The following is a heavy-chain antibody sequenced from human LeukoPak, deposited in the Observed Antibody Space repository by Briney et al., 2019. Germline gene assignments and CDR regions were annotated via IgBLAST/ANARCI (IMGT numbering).Heavy chain of an antibody. CDR3: AREGSGSFYV. Sequence: GGSLRLSCAASGXIVSSNYMSWVRQPPGKGLEWVSVIYSDDTTDYADSVKGRFTTSRDKSKNTVYLQMNSLRGEDTAVYYCAREGSGSFYVWGQGTLVTVSS. V-gene: IGHV3-53*01. CDR1: GXIVSSNY. D-gene: IGHD1-26*01. J-gene: IGHJ4*02. CDR2: IYSDDTT.